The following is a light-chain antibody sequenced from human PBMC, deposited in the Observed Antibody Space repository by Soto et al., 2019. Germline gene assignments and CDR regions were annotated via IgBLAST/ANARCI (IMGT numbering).Light chain of an antibody. CDR3: QQVHGYQLP. V-gene: IGKV1-9*01. CDR1: QAMSTY. CDR2: SAS. J-gene: IGKJ4*01. Sequence: DIQLTQSPSFLSAFVGDTVTITCRASQAMSTYLAWYQQKPGKVPKLLIRSASTLQSGVAPRFSGGASGTEFTITISHLQPEDSGIYYCQQVHGYQLPFGGGTNVEIK.